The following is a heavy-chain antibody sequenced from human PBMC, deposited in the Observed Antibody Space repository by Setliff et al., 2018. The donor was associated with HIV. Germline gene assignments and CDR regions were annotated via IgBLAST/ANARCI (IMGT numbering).Heavy chain of an antibody. V-gene: IGHV1-18*01. CDR2: ISAYNGNT. CDR1: GYTFTSYG. CDR3: ARGGLSGDYIFGFDY. D-gene: IGHD4-17*01. J-gene: IGHJ4*02. Sequence: ASVKVSCKASGYTFTSYGISWVRQASGQGLEWMGWISAYNGNTNYAQKLQGRVTMTTDTSTSTAYMELRSLRSDDTAVYYCARGGLSGDYIFGFDYWGQGTLVTVSS.